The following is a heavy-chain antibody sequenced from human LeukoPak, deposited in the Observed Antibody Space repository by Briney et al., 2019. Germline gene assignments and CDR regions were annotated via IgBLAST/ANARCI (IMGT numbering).Heavy chain of an antibody. J-gene: IGHJ4*02. CDR1: RFTFSSYI. CDR3: ARGGGDLH. D-gene: IGHD2-21*01. CDR2: ISSSSSTI. V-gene: IGHV3-48*02. Sequence: GGSLRLSCAASRFTFSSYIMYWVRQAPGKGLEWVSYISSSSSTIYYADSVKGRFTISRDNAKSSLHLQMNSLRDEDTAVYYRARGGGDLHWGQGTLVTVSS.